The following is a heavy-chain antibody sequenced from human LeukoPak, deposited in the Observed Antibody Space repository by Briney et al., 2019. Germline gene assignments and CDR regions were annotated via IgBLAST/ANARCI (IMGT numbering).Heavy chain of an antibody. CDR3: AKNSAPSGVAVAGFDY. D-gene: IGHD6-19*01. J-gene: IGHJ4*02. Sequence: GGSLRLSCAASGFTFDDYAMHWVRQAPGKGLEWVSLISGDGGSTYYADSGKGRFTISRDNSKNSLYLQMNSLRTEDTALYYCAKNSAPSGVAVAGFDYWGQGTLVTVSS. CDR2: ISGDGGST. V-gene: IGHV3-43*02. CDR1: GFTFDDYA.